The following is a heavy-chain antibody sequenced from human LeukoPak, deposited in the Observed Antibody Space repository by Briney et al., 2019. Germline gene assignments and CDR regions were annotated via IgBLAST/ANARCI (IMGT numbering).Heavy chain of an antibody. J-gene: IGHJ4*02. CDR2: IRSKAYGGTT. CDR3: TRGSSYYYDSSGHLSY. D-gene: IGHD3-22*01. Sequence: GGSLRLSCTASGFTFGDYAMSWFRQAPGKGLEWVGFIRSKAYGGTTEYAASVKGRSTISRDDSKSIAYLQMNSLKTEDTAVYYCTRGSSYYYDSSGHLSYWGQGTLVTVSS. V-gene: IGHV3-49*03. CDR1: GFTFGDYA.